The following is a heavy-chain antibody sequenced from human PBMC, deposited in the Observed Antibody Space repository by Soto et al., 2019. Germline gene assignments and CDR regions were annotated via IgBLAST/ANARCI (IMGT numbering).Heavy chain of an antibody. D-gene: IGHD5-18*01. J-gene: IGHJ4*02. V-gene: IGHV4-34*01. Sequence: SETLSLTCAVYGGSFSGYYWSWIRQPPGKGLEWIGEINHSGSTNYNPSLKSRVTISVDTSKNQFSLKLSSVTAADTAVYYCARGGQLWVKKSFDYWGQGTLVTVSS. CDR3: ARGGQLWVKKSFDY. CDR2: INHSGST. CDR1: GGSFSGYY.